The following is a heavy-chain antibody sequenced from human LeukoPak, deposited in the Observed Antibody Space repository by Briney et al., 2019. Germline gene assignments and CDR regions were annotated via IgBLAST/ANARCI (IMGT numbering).Heavy chain of an antibody. V-gene: IGHV3-23*01. CDR2: INAFGAST. J-gene: IGHJ4*02. D-gene: IGHD4-17*01. CDR3: ARGGYGDYGFDY. Sequence: GGPLRLSCAASGFTFSGYATSWVRQAPGKGLEWVSSINAFGASTYYADSVKGRFTISRDNSKNTLYLQMNSLRDEDTAVYFCARGGYGDYGFDYWGQGTLVTVSS. CDR1: GFTFSGYA.